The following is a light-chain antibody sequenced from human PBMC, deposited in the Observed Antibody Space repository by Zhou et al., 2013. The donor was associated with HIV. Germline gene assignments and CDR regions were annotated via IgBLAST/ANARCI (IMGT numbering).Light chain of an antibody. J-gene: IGKJ2*01. CDR1: QSIDGY. V-gene: IGKV1-39*01. CDR3: QQSYSTPMYT. CDR2: AAS. Sequence: DIQMTQSPSSLSASVGDRVTISCRASQSIDGYLNWYQQKPGKAPKLLIYAASNLHSGVPSRFSGSGSGTDFTLTISGLQPEDFAAYYCQQSYSTPMYTFGQGTKLEIK.